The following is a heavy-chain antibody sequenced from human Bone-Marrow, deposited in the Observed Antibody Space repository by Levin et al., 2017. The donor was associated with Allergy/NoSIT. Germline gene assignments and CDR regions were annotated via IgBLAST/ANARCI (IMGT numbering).Heavy chain of an antibody. CDR3: AKDRSLERRGTFDY. D-gene: IGHD1-1*01. CDR1: GFTFSSYA. Sequence: GGSLRLSCAASGFTFSSYAMSWVRQAPGKGLEWVSGISGSGGDTYYADSVKGRFTISRDISKNTLYLQMNSLRAEDTAVYFCAKDRSLERRGTFDYWGQGTLVTVSS. V-gene: IGHV3-23*01. CDR2: ISGSGGDT. J-gene: IGHJ4*02.